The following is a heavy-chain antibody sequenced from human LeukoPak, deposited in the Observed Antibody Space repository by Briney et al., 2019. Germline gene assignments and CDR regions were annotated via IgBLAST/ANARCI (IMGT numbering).Heavy chain of an antibody. Sequence: SETLSLTCTVSGGSISSYYWSWIRQPPGKGLEWIGYIYYSGSTSYHPSLKSRVTISVDTSKNQFSLKLSSVTAAVTAVYYCARVRYSSDWSRAYFDYWGQGTLVTVS. V-gene: IGHV4-59*01. CDR1: GGSISSYY. D-gene: IGHD6-19*01. CDR3: ARVRYSSDWSRAYFDY. J-gene: IGHJ4*02. CDR2: IYYSGST.